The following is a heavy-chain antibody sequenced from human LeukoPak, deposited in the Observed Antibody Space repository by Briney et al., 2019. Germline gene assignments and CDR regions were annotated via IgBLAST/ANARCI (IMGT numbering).Heavy chain of an antibody. CDR3: ARDLAWGAFDY. Sequence: GSLRLSCAASGFTFSNHGMNWVRQAPGKGREWLSGVSPPGGGTYYADSVKGRFTISRDDSKNTLSLQMNSLRVEDTAVYYCARDLAWGAFDYWGQGTLVTVSS. CDR1: GFTFSNHG. J-gene: IGHJ4*02. V-gene: IGHV3-23*01. D-gene: IGHD7-27*01. CDR2: VSPPGGGT.